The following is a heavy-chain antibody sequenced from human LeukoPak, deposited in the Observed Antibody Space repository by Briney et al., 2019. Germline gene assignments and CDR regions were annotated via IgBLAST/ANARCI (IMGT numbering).Heavy chain of an antibody. Sequence: GGSLRLSCEASGFTFSAYAMTWVRQAPGKGLEWVSSIGSDNKPHYSESVKGRFAISRDNSKSMLFLQLNSLRAEDTAVYYCAKLGSHSASAYWGQGILVIVPS. CDR3: AKLGSHSASAY. CDR2: IGSDNKP. V-gene: IGHV3-23*05. J-gene: IGHJ4*02. CDR1: GFTFSAYA. D-gene: IGHD3-16*01.